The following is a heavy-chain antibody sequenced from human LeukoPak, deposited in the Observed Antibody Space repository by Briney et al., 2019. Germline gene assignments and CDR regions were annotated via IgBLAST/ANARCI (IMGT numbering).Heavy chain of an antibody. Sequence: GGSLRLSCAASGFTVSSNYMSWVRQAPGKGLEWVSVIYSGGSTYYADSVKGRFTISRDNSKNTLYLQMNSLRAEDTAVYYCARQGSSSSPLDYWGQGTLVTVSS. CDR3: ARQGSSSSPLDY. V-gene: IGHV3-53*01. J-gene: IGHJ4*02. CDR1: GFTVSSNY. CDR2: IYSGGST. D-gene: IGHD6-6*01.